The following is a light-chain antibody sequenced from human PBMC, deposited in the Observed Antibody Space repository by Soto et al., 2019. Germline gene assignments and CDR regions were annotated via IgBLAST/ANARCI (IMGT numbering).Light chain of an antibody. Sequence: QSVLTQPASVSGSPGQSIAISCTGTDSDVGVYSYVSWYQQYPGKAPKLIIYDVSNRPSGVSDRFSGSKSDNTASLTISGLQAEDEADYYCSSYTASNTYVFGSGTKVTVL. CDR2: DVS. J-gene: IGLJ1*01. CDR1: DSDVGVYSY. V-gene: IGLV2-14*01. CDR3: SSYTASNTYV.